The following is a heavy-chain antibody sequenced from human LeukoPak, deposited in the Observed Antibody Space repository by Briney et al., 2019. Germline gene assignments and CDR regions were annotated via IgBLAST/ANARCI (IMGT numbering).Heavy chain of an antibody. CDR3: ARTKGRWLQFDAFDI. D-gene: IGHD5-24*01. CDR2: ISYDGSNK. V-gene: IGHV3-30*04. CDR1: GFTFSSYA. J-gene: IGHJ3*02. Sequence: GGSLRLSCTASGFTFSSYAMHWVRQAPGKGLEWVAVISYDGSNKYYADSVKGRFTISRDNSKNTLYLQMNSLRAEDTAVYYCARTKGRWLQFDAFDIWGQGTMVTVSS.